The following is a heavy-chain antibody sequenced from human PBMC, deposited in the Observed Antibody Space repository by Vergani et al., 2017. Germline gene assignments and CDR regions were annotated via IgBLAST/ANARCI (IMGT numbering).Heavy chain of an antibody. CDR2: ISAYNGNT. CDR3: ARELLVRGVIIRRLGDGMDV. V-gene: IGHV1-18*01. D-gene: IGHD3-10*01. Sequence: QVQLVQSGAEVKKPGASVKVSCKASGYTFTSYGISWVRQAPGQGLEWMGWISAYNGNTNYAQKRQGRVTMTTDTSTSTAYMELRSLRSDDTAVYYCARELLVRGVIIRRLGDGMDVWGQGTTVTVSS. J-gene: IGHJ6*02. CDR1: GYTFTSYG.